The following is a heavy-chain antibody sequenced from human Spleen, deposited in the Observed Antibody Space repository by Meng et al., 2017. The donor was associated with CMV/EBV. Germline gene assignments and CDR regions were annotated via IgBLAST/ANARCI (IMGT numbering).Heavy chain of an antibody. CDR3: AKDGDFGSGRPRLGYFDL. J-gene: IGHJ2*01. V-gene: IGHV3-23*01. CDR1: FSSHA. CDR2: ISATGDNT. D-gene: IGHD3-10*01. Sequence: FSSHAVNWVRQAPGKGLEWVSVISATGDNTFYTDSVKGRFTISRDNTKNTLYLQMNSMRAEDTALYYCAKDGDFGSGRPRLGYFDLWGRGTLVTVSS.